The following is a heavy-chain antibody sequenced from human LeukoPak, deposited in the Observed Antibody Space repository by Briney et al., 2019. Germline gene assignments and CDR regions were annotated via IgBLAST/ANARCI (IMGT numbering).Heavy chain of an antibody. Sequence: GGSLRLSCAASGFTFSSYSMNWVRQAPGKGLEWVSSISSSSSYIYYADSVKGRFTISRDNAKNSLYLQMNSLRAEDTAVYYCARDFGSSGYYYNWGQGTLVTVSS. V-gene: IGHV3-21*01. D-gene: IGHD3-22*01. CDR1: GFTFSSYS. CDR3: ARDFGSSGYYYN. CDR2: ISSSSSYI. J-gene: IGHJ4*02.